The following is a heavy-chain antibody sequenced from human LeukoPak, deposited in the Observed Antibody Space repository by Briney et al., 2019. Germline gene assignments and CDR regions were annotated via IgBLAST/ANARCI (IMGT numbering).Heavy chain of an antibody. Sequence: PGGSLRLSCAASGFTFSSYAMHWVRQAPGKGLEWVAFIRYDGSNKYYADSVKGRFTISRDNSKNTLYLQMNSLRAEDTAVYYCAKDFGSDPEYYFDYWGQGTLVTVSS. D-gene: IGHD3-10*01. J-gene: IGHJ4*02. CDR3: AKDFGSDPEYYFDY. V-gene: IGHV3-30*02. CDR1: GFTFSSYA. CDR2: IRYDGSNK.